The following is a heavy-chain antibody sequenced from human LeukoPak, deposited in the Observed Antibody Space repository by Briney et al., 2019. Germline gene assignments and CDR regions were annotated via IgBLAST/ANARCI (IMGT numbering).Heavy chain of an antibody. V-gene: IGHV3-13*01. CDR1: GFTLRSYD. D-gene: IGHD6-19*01. Sequence: GGSLRLSCAASGFTLRSYDMQWVRQVIGKGLEWVSGIDTAGGTYYPGSVKGRFPTSRENAKNSLFLQMNSLRAEDTAVYYCAIESMYNSAWDHLDIWGQGTLVTVSS. CDR2: IDTAGGT. J-gene: IGHJ3*02. CDR3: AIESMYNSAWDHLDI.